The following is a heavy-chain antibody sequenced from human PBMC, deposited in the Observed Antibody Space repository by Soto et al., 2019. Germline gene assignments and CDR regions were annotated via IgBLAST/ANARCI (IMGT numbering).Heavy chain of an antibody. CDR3: ARGSGYYYRDDD. J-gene: IGHJ4*02. CDR1: GYTFTSYG. D-gene: IGHD3-22*01. Sequence: ASVKVSCKASGYTFTSYGISWVRQAPGQRLEWMGWINAGNGNTKYSQKFQGRVTITRDTSASTAYMELGSLRSEDTAVYYCARGSGYYYRDDDWGKGTLV. CDR2: INAGNGNT. V-gene: IGHV1-3*01.